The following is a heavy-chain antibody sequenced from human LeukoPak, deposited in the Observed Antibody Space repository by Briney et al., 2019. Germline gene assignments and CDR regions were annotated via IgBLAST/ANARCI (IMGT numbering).Heavy chain of an antibody. Sequence: GGSLRLSCAASGFTFRTYGMHWVRQAPGKGLEWVAVLWYDGSNEYYADSVKGRFTISRDSSKNTLFLQMNSLRAEDTAVYYCAKGSCSSKSCYDFDSWGQGTLVTVSS. V-gene: IGHV3-33*06. CDR2: LWYDGSNE. CDR3: AKGSCSSKSCYDFDS. CDR1: GFTFRTYG. D-gene: IGHD2-2*01. J-gene: IGHJ4*02.